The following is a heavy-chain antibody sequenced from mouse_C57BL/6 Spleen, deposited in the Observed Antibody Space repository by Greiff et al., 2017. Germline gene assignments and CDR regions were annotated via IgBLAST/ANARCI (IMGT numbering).Heavy chain of an antibody. CDR3: TRDRANWDKYFDV. V-gene: IGHV5-9-1*02. CDR2: ISSGGDYI. D-gene: IGHD4-1*01. CDR1: GFTFSSYA. Sequence: EVMLVESGEGLVKPGGSLKLSCAASGFTFSSYAMSWVRQTPEKRLEWVAYISSGGDYIYYADTVKGRFTISRDNARNTLYLQMSSLKSEDTAMYYCTRDRANWDKYFDVWGTGTTVTVSS. J-gene: IGHJ1*03.